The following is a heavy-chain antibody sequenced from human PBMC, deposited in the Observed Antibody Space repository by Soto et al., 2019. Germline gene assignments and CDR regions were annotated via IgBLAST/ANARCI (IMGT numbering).Heavy chain of an antibody. CDR2: ISGSGGST. D-gene: IGHD2-2*01. Sequence: EVQLLESGGGLVQPGGSLRLSCAASGFTFSSYAMSWVRQAPGKGLEWVSAISGSGGSTYYADPVKGRFTISRDNSKNTLYLQMNSLRAEDTAVYYCAKTVVISKNYYYYYGMDVWGQGTTVTVSS. CDR1: GFTFSSYA. CDR3: AKTVVISKNYYYYYGMDV. V-gene: IGHV3-23*01. J-gene: IGHJ6*02.